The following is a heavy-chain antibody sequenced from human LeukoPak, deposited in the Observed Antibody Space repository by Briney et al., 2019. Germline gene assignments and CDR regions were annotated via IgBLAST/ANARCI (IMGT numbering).Heavy chain of an antibody. CDR1: GFTFSSYA. D-gene: IGHD1-14*01. V-gene: IGHV3-23*01. J-gene: IGHJ4*02. Sequence: PGESLRLSCAASGFTFSSYAMSWVRQAPGKGLEWVSAISGSGGSTYYADSVKGRFTISRDNSKNTLYLQMNSLRAEDTAVYYCAKDRKYGYYFDYWGQGTLVTVSS. CDR2: ISGSGGST. CDR3: AKDRKYGYYFDY.